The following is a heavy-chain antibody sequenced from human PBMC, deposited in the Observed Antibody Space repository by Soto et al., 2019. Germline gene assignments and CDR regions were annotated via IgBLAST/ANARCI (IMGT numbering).Heavy chain of an antibody. CDR3: ARISGYSSSWYFDY. V-gene: IGHV4-4*02. D-gene: IGHD6-13*01. CDR1: GGSISSSNW. CDR2: IYHSGST. Sequence: ASETPSLTCAVSGGSISSSNWWSWVRQPPGKGLEWIGEIYHSGSTNYNPSLKSRVTISVDKSKNQFSLKLSSVTAADTAVYYCARISGYSSSWYFDYWGQGTLVTVS. J-gene: IGHJ4*02.